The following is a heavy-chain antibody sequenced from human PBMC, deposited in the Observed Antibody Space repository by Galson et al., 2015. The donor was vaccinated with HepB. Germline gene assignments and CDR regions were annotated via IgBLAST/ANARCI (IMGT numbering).Heavy chain of an antibody. CDR3: TKALPGGSYWASDY. CDR1: GFTVSSNY. V-gene: IGHV3-53*01. CDR2: IYSGGST. D-gene: IGHD1-26*01. Sequence: SLRLSCAASGFTVSSNYMSWVRQAPGKGLEWVSVIYSGGSTYYADSVKGRFTVSRDNSKSTLYLQMNSLRAEDTAVYYCTKALPGGSYWASDYWGQGTLVTVSS. J-gene: IGHJ4*02.